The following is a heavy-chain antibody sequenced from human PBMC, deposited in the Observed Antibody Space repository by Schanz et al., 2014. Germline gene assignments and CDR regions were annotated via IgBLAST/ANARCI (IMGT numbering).Heavy chain of an antibody. CDR3: ARDRGHGDLPGDI. J-gene: IGHJ3*02. CDR1: GGSVSSGGDY. CDR2: VYTSGST. D-gene: IGHD4-17*01. V-gene: IGHV4-61*02. Sequence: QVQLQESGPGLVKPSQTLSLTCTVSGGSVSSGGDYWSWIRQHPGKGLEWIGRVYTSGSTNYNPSLKSRVTISLDTSKNQFSLNLSSATAADTAVYYCARDRGHGDLPGDIWGQGTMXTVSS.